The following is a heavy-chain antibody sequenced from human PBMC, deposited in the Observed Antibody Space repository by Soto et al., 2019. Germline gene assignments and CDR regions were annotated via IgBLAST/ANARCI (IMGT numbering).Heavy chain of an antibody. CDR1: GFTFSSYW. CDR3: AKVGLMGAYRKSFFDY. J-gene: IGHJ4*02. D-gene: IGHD1-26*01. Sequence: GGSLRLSCAASGFTFSSYWMHWVRQVPEKGLVWVSRINSDGSITNYADAVKGRFTISRDNVKNTLYLQMNNLRPEDSAVYYCAKVGLMGAYRKSFFDYWGQGTLVTVSS. CDR2: INSDGSIT. V-gene: IGHV3-74*01.